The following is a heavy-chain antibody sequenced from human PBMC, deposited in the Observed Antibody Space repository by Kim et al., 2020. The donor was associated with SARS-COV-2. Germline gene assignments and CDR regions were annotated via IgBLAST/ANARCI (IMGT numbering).Heavy chain of an antibody. D-gene: IGHD6-19*01. Sequence: SETLSLTCAVYGGSFNGYYWSWIRQPPGKGLEWIGEIDHSGSTHHNPSLKSRVSISVDTSKNQFSLKMSSVTAADTGVYYCAMGPKPSGHSDYWGQGILV. CDR3: AMGPKPSGHSDY. V-gene: IGHV4-34*01. J-gene: IGHJ4*02. CDR1: GGSFNGYY. CDR2: IDHSGST.